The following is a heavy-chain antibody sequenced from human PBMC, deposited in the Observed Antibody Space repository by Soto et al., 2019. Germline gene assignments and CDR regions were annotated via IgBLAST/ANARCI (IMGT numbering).Heavy chain of an antibody. J-gene: IGHJ4*02. V-gene: IGHV3-33*01. CDR1: GFTFSSYG. Sequence: GGSLRLSCAASGFTFSSYGMHWVRQAPGKGLEWVAVIWYDGSNKYYADSVKGRFTISRDNSKNTLYLQMNSLRAEDTAVYYCATMGSGYYYDYWGQGTLVTVSS. CDR3: ATMGSGYYYDY. CDR2: IWYDGSNK. D-gene: IGHD3-22*01.